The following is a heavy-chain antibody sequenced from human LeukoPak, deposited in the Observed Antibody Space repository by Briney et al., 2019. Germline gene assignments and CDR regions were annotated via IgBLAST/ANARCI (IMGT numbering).Heavy chain of an antibody. CDR2: INTSGST. V-gene: IGHV4-61*02. J-gene: IGHJ5*02. CDR1: GGSISSGSYY. CDR3: ARVGQQLWFDP. Sequence: PSETLSLTCTVSGGSISSGSYYWSWIRQPAGKGLEWIGRINTSGSTNYNPSLKSRVTMSVDTSKNQFSLKLSSVTAADTAVYHCARVGQQLWFDPWGQGTLVTVSS. D-gene: IGHD6-13*01.